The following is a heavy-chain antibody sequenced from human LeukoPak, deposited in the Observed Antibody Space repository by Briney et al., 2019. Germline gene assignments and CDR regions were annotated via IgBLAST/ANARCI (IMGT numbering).Heavy chain of an antibody. CDR3: ARGREYRSGWYPNT. V-gene: IGHV1-8*01. D-gene: IGHD6-19*01. Sequence: ASVKVSCKASEYTFTSYDINWVRQATGQGLEWMGWMNPNSGNTGYAQKFQGRVTMTRNTSISTAYLELSSLGAEDTTVYSCARGREYRSGWYPNTWGEGTLVTVSS. CDR2: MNPNSGNT. J-gene: IGHJ5*02. CDR1: EYTFTSYD.